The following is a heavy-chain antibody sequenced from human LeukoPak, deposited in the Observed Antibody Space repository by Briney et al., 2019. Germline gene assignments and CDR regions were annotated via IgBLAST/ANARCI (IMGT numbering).Heavy chain of an antibody. J-gene: IGHJ6*02. Sequence: ASVKVSCKASGYTFTSYDINWVRQATGQGVEWMGWMNPNSGNTGYAQKFQGRVTMTRNTSISTAYMELSSLRSEDTAVYYCARGKPVTNQYGMDVWGQGTTVTVSS. CDR1: GYTFTSYD. V-gene: IGHV1-8*01. CDR3: ARGKPVTNQYGMDV. CDR2: MNPNSGNT. D-gene: IGHD1-14*01.